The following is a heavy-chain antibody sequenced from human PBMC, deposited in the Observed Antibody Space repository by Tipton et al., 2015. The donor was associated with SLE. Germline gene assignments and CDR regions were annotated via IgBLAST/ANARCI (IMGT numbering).Heavy chain of an antibody. J-gene: IGHJ3*01. CDR1: GGSFSAYY. Sequence: LRLSFAVYGGSFSAYYWSWIRQFPGKGLEWIGEINYSGSTKYNPSLKSRVNISVDASKNQFSLKLSFVTAADTAVYHCATSLNYYDSSGPGGWGQGTMVTVSS. D-gene: IGHD3-22*01. CDR3: ATSLNYYDSSGPGG. CDR2: INYSGST. V-gene: IGHV4-34*01.